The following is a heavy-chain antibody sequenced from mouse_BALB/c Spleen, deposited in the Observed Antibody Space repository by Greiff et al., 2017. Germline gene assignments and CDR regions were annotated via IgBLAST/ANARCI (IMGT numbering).Heavy chain of an antibody. CDR2: IDPANGNT. CDR1: GFNIKDTY. J-gene: IGHJ4*01. V-gene: IGHV14-3*02. Sequence: VQLQQSGAELVKPGASVKLSCTASGFNIKDTYMHWVKQRPEQGLEWIGRIDPANGNTKYDPKFQGKATITADTSSNTAYLQLSSLTSEDTAVYYCARGWDYDHYAMDYWGQGTSVTVSS. CDR3: ARGWDYDHYAMDY. D-gene: IGHD2-4*01.